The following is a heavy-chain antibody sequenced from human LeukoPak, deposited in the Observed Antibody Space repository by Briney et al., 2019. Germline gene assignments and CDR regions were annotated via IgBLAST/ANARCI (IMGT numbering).Heavy chain of an antibody. Sequence: SETLSLTCTVSGGSISSSSYYWGWIRQPPGKGLEWMGSIYYSGSTYYNPSLKSRVTISVDTSKNQFSLKLSSVTAADTAVYYCARHGLVVPAAKSWFDPWGQGTLVTVSS. CDR3: ARHGLVVPAAKSWFDP. V-gene: IGHV4-39*01. J-gene: IGHJ5*02. CDR2: IYYSGST. D-gene: IGHD2-2*01. CDR1: GGSISSSSYY.